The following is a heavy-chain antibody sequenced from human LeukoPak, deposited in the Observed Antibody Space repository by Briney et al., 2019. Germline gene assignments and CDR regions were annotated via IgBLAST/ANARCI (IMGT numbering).Heavy chain of an antibody. CDR1: GFTFSSYS. D-gene: IGHD1-26*01. J-gene: IGHJ4*02. CDR2: ISSSSSTI. Sequence: GGSLTLSCAASGFTFSSYSMNWVRQAPGKGLEWVSYISSSSSTIYYADSVKGRFTISRDNAKNSLYLQMNSLRAEDTAVYYCARDRGSYYDYFDYWGQGTLVTVSS. CDR3: ARDRGSYYDYFDY. V-gene: IGHV3-48*04.